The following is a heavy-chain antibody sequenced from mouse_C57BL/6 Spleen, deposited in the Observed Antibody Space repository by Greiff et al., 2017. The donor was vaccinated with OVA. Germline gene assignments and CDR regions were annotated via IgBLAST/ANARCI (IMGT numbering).Heavy chain of an antibody. D-gene: IGHD2-4*01. J-gene: IGHJ4*01. Sequence: VKLVESGPGLVQPSQRLSITCTVSGFSLTSYGVHWVRQSPGKGLEWLGVIWSGGSTDYNAAFISRLSISKDNSKSQVFFKMNSLQADDTAIYYCARNSGDYDVHYAMDYWGQGTSVTVSS. CDR3: ARNSGDYDVHYAMDY. V-gene: IGHV2-2*01. CDR1: GFSLTSYG. CDR2: IWSGGST.